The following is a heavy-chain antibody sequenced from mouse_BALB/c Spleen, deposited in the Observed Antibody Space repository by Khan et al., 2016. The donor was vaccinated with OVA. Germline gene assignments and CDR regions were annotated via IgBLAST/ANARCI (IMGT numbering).Heavy chain of an antibody. V-gene: IGHV3-1*02. CDR2: IHYSGST. CDR3: SRFYYYGSSFSY. Sequence: EVQLQESGPDLVKPSQSLSLTCTVTGYSITSGYSWHWIRQFPGNRLEWMAYIHYSGSTNYNPFLKSRISITRDTSKNQFFLQLNSVTPEDTATYYCSRFYYYGSSFSYWGQGTLVTVSA. J-gene: IGHJ3*01. D-gene: IGHD1-1*01. CDR1: GYSITSGYS.